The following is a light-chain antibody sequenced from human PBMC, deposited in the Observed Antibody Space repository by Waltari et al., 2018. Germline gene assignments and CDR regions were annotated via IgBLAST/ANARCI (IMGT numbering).Light chain of an antibody. Sequence: QSALTQPASVSGSPGQSITISCTGPSTDVGPSNLASWYQQHPGRAPQLMIYDVTWRPSGISYRFSGSKSANTASLTISGLLPEDEAIYYCSSFTDTHTLLFGGGTTVTVL. J-gene: IGLJ2*01. CDR3: SSFTDTHTLL. CDR1: STDVGPSNL. V-gene: IGLV2-14*03. CDR2: DVT.